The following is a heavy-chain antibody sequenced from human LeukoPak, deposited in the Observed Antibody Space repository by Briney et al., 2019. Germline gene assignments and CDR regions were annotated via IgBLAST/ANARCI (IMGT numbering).Heavy chain of an antibody. CDR3: ARDSYYGSGSYNFDY. CDR1: GGFIDSSSYY. Sequence: SETLSLTCTVSGGFIDSSSYYWGWIRQPPSKGLEWIGYIYYSGSTYYNPSLKSRVTISVDTSKNQFSLKLSSVTAADTAVYYCARDSYYGSGSYNFDYWGQGTLVTVSS. D-gene: IGHD3-10*01. V-gene: IGHV4-30-4*08. J-gene: IGHJ4*02. CDR2: IYYSGST.